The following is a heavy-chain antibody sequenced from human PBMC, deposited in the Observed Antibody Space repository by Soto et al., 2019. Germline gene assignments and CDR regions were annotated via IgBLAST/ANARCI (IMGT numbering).Heavy chain of an antibody. CDR1: GFTFSSYG. CDR3: AKDNDPA. D-gene: IGHD1-1*01. V-gene: IGHV3-30*18. Sequence: PGGSLRLSCAASGFTFSSYGMHWVRQAPGKGLEWVAVISYDGSNKYYADSVKGRFTISRDNSKNTLYLQMNSLRAEDTAVYYCAKDNDPAWGQGTLVTVSS. CDR2: ISYDGSNK. J-gene: IGHJ5*02.